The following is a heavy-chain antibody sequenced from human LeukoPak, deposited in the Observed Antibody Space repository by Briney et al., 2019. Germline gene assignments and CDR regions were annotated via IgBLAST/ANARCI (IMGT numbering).Heavy chain of an antibody. CDR3: ARQRLTMIVVVTSYDAFDI. D-gene: IGHD3-22*01. CDR2: IIPIFGTA. V-gene: IGHV1-69*13. CDR1: GGTFSSYA. Sequence: ASVKVSCKASGGTFSSYAISWVRQAPGQGLEWMGGIIPIFGTANYAQKFQGRVTITADESTSTAYMELSSLRSEDTAVYYCARQRLTMIVVVTSYDAFDIWGQGTMVTVSS. J-gene: IGHJ3*02.